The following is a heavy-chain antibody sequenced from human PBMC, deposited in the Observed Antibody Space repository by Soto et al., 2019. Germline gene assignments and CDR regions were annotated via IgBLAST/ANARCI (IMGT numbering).Heavy chain of an antibody. J-gene: IGHJ4*02. CDR3: ARHVDTVMATDY. Sequence: PSETLSLTCTVSGGSISSGDYYWSWIRQPPGKGLEWIGYIYYSGSTYYNPSLKSRVTISVDTSKNQFSLKLSSVTAADTAVYYCARHVDTVMATDYWGQGTLVTVSS. CDR1: GGSISSGDYY. V-gene: IGHV4-30-4*01. D-gene: IGHD5-18*01. CDR2: IYYSGST.